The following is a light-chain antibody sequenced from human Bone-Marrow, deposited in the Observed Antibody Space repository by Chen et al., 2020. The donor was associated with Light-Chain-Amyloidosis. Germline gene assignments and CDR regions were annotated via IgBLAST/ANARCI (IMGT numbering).Light chain of an antibody. CDR2: RDT. CDR1: ALPTKS. Sequence: SYELTQPPSVSVSPGQTARISCSGDALPTKSAYWDKQKPGQAPVLVIHRDTERPSGISERFSGSSSGTTAALTISGVQAEDEADYHCQSADSSGTYEVIFGGGTKLTVL. J-gene: IGLJ2*01. V-gene: IGLV3-25*03. CDR3: QSADSSGTYEVI.